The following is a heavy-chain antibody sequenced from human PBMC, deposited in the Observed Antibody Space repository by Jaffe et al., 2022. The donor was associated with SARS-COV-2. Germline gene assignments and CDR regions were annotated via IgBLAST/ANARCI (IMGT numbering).Heavy chain of an antibody. J-gene: IGHJ5*02. Sequence: QVQLVESGGGVVQPGRSLRLSCAASGFTFSSYAMHWVRQAPGKGLEWVAVISYDGSNKYYADSVKGRFTISRDNSKNTLYLQMNSLRAEDTAVYYCARDKGIAAAGTRWFDPWGQGTLVTVSS. D-gene: IGHD6-13*01. V-gene: IGHV3-30-3*01. CDR2: ISYDGSNK. CDR3: ARDKGIAAAGTRWFDP. CDR1: GFTFSSYA.